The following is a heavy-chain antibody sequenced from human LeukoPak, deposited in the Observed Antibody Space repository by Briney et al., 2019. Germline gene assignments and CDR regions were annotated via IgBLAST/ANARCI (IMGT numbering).Heavy chain of an antibody. V-gene: IGHV3-23*01. CDR1: GFTFSSYS. CDR2: ISGSGGST. Sequence: GGSLRLSCAASGFTFSSYSMNWVRQAPGKGLEWVSAISGSGGSTYYADSVKGRFTISRDNSKNTLYLQMNSLRAEDAAVYYCAKGSSSGAYYYDSSGYWYDYWGQGTLVTVSS. CDR3: AKGSSSGAYYYDSSGYWYDY. D-gene: IGHD3-22*01. J-gene: IGHJ4*02.